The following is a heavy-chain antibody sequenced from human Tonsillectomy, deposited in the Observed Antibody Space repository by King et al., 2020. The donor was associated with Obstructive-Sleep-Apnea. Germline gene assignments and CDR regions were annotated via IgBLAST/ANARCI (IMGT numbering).Heavy chain of an antibody. CDR3: ARDLSYIATFDY. V-gene: IGHV3-21*01. D-gene: IGHD5-18*01. CDR1: GFTFSSYS. Sequence: VQLVESGGGLVKPGGSLRLSCAASGFTFSSYSMNWVRQAPGKGLEWVSSISSSSSYIYYADSVKGRFTISRDNAKNSLYLQMNSLRAEDTAVCYCARDLSYIATFDYWGQGTLVTVSS. J-gene: IGHJ4*02. CDR2: ISSSSSYI.